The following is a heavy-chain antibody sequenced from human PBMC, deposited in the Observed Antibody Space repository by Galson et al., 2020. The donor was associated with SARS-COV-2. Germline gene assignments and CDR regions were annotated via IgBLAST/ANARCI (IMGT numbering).Heavy chain of an antibody. CDR3: VRGKTEITMMVVVVTSAHLYFDY. Sequence: SETLSLNCAVYGGSFSGYLWSWVRQPPGKGLEYIGEINHSGSTNYNPSLKSRVTISVDTSKNQFSLKLRAVTAADTAVYYCVRGKTEITMMVVVVTSAHLYFDYWGQGTRVTVSS. D-gene: IGHD3-22*01. J-gene: IGHJ4*02. CDR1: GGSFSGYL. V-gene: IGHV4-34*01. CDR2: INHSGST.